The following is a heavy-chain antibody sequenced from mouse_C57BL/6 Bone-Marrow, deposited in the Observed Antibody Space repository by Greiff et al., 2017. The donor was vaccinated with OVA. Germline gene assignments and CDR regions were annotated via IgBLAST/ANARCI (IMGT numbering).Heavy chain of an antibody. CDR1: GFSLTSYG. J-gene: IGHJ1*03. CDR3: AKITTVVATRYFDV. CDR2: IWRGGST. V-gene: IGHV2-5*01. D-gene: IGHD1-1*01. Sequence: VKLEESGPGLVQPSQSLSITCTVSGFSLTSYGVHWVRQSPGKGLEWLGVIWRGGSTDYNAAFMSRLSITKDNSKSQVFFKMNSLQADDTAIYYCAKITTVVATRYFDVWGTGTTVTVSS.